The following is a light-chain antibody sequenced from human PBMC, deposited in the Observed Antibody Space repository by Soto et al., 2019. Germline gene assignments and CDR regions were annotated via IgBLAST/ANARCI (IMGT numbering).Light chain of an antibody. V-gene: IGKV1-39*01. CDR1: QSISSY. CDR2: AAS. J-gene: IGKJ5*01. CDR3: QQSYSTPPLT. Sequence: DIQMTQSPSSLSASVGYRFTITCRASQSISSYLNWYQQKPGKAPKLLIYAASSLQSGVPSRFSGSGSGTDFTLTISSLQPEDFATYYCQQSYSTPPLTFGQGTRREIK.